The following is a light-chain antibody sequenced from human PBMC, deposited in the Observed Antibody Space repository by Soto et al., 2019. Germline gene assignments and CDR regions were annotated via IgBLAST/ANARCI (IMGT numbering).Light chain of an antibody. CDR3: QQYNSYSYT. CDR2: DAS. V-gene: IGKV1-5*01. Sequence: DIQMTQSPSTLSASVGDRVTITCRASQGISSWWAWYQQKPGKAPKLLIYDASSLESGVPSRFSGSGSGTEFTLTISSLQPDDFATYYCQQYNSYSYTFGQGTKLEIK. J-gene: IGKJ2*01. CDR1: QGISSW.